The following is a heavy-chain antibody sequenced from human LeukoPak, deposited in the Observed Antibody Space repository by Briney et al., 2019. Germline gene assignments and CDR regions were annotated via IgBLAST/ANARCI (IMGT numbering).Heavy chain of an antibody. CDR2: ISVSGGTT. CDR3: AKLLGATPYDY. Sequence: GGSLRLSCAVSGFTFRLCAMNWVRGSRGRCLEFVASISVSGGTTYYADSVTGRFTITRDNSKNTLYLQMNSLRAEDTALYYCAKLLGATPYDYWGQGTLVTVSS. V-gene: IGHV3-23*01. CDR1: GFTFRLCA. D-gene: IGHD1-26*01. J-gene: IGHJ4*02.